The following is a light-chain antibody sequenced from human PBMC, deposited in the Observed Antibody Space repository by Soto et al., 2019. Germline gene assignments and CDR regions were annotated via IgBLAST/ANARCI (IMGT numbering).Light chain of an antibody. J-gene: IGKJ3*01. Sequence: EIVLTQSPGTLSLSPGERATLSCRASQSVSSSYLAWYQQKPGQAPRLLIYGESSRATGIPDRFSGSGSGTDFTLTISRLEPEDFAVYYCQQYGSSPVFGPGTKVDIK. CDR2: GES. V-gene: IGKV3-20*01. CDR3: QQYGSSPV. CDR1: QSVSSSY.